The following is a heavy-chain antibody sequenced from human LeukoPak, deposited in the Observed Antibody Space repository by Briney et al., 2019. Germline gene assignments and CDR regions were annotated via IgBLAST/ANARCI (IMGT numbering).Heavy chain of an antibody. CDR2: ISSSSSYT. J-gene: IGHJ4*02. CDR3: ASEYSSSSGFDY. CDR1: GFTFSSYS. V-gene: IGHV3-21*01. Sequence: GGSLRLSCAASGFTFSSYSMNWVRQAPGKGLEWVSSISSSSSYTYYADSVKGRFTISRDNAKNSLYLQMNSLRAEDTAVYYCASEYSSSSGFDYWGQGTLVTVSS. D-gene: IGHD6-6*01.